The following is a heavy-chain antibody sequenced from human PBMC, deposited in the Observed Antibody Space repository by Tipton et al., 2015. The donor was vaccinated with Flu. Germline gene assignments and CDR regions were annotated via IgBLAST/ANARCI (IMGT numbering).Heavy chain of an antibody. CDR3: ARDRVGTD. J-gene: IGHJ4*02. D-gene: IGHD3-10*01. CDR2: IRSNSYTGTA. CDR1: GFIFGDDA. V-gene: IGHV3-49*03. Sequence: SLRLSCTTPGFIFGDDAMSWFRQAPGKGLEWVGFIRSNSYTGTAEYAASVKGRFTISRDDSKNIAYLEMNNLRIEDTAVYYCARDRVGTDWGQGTLVTASS.